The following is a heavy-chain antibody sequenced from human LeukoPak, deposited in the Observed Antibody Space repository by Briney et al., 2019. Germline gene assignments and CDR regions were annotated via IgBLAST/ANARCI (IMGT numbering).Heavy chain of an antibody. CDR3: ASNGGLGDSSGYYY. V-gene: IGHV4-61*01. J-gene: IGHJ4*02. D-gene: IGHD3-22*01. CDR1: GGSVSSGSYY. Sequence: PSETLSLTCTVSGGSVSSGSYYWSWIRQPPGKGLEWIGYIYYSGSTNYNPSLKSRVTISVDTSKNQFSLKLSSVTAADTAVYYCASNGGLGDSSGYYYWGQGTLVTVSS. CDR2: IYYSGST.